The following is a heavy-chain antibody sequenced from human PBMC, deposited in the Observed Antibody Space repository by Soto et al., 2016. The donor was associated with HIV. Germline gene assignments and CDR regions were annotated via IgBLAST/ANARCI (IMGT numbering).Heavy chain of an antibody. CDR2: IYYSWST. Sequence: QMQLQESGPGLVKPSETLSLTCTVSGGSISSDYWSWIRQSPGKGLEWIGYIYYSWSTNYSPSLKSRVTISVDTSKNKLSLKLSSVTAADTAVYYCARETGYSGXLEVWGQGTMVTSLQ. V-gene: IGHV4-59*01. CDR3: ARETGYSGXLEV. D-gene: IGHD5-12*01. CDR1: GGSISSDY. J-gene: IGHJ3*01.